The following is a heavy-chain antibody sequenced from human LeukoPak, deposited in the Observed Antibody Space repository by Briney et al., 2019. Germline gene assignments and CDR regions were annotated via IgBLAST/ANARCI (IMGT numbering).Heavy chain of an antibody. CDR2: IRGSGGNT. Sequence: PGGSLRLSCAASGFTFSSYAMSWVRQAPGKGLEWVSTIRGSGGNTYYADSLKGRFTISRDNSKNTLHLQMNSLRAEDTAVYYCAKDLHYNNNWYFFFDYWGQGTLVTVSS. D-gene: IGHD6-13*01. J-gene: IGHJ4*02. V-gene: IGHV3-23*01. CDR3: AKDLHYNNNWYFFFDY. CDR1: GFTFSSYA.